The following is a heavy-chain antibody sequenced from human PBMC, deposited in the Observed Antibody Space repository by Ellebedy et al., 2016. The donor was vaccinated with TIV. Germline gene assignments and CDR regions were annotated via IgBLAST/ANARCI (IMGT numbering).Heavy chain of an antibody. CDR1: GFTFSTSW. J-gene: IGHJ4*02. D-gene: IGHD3-10*01. V-gene: IGHV3-7*04. CDR3: AWDYYSYFRY. CDR2: INQDGSAE. Sequence: GGSLRLXXAASGFTFSTSWMSWVRQAPGKGLEWVANINQDGSAESYVDSVKGRFTISRDNPKNSLYLQLNSLRAEDTAVYYCAWDYYSYFRYWGQGTLVTVSS.